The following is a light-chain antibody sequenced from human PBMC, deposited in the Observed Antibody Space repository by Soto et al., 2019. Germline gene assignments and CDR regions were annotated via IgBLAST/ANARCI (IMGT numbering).Light chain of an antibody. Sequence: SYELTQPPSVSVAPGKTARITCGGNNIGSKSVNWYQQKPGQAPVLVIYYDSDRPSGIPERFSGSNSGNTATLTISRVEAGDEADYYCQVWDSSSVLFGGGTKVTVL. V-gene: IGLV3-21*04. J-gene: IGLJ2*01. CDR3: QVWDSSSVL. CDR2: YDS. CDR1: NIGSKS.